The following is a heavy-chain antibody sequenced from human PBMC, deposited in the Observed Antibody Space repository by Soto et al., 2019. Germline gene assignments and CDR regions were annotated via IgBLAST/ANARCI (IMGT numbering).Heavy chain of an antibody. J-gene: IGHJ6*02. CDR2: IWYDGSNK. CDR3: ARNPIAAAGNYGMDV. Sequence: QVQLVESGGGVVQPGRSLRLSCAASGFTFSSYGMHWVRQAPGKGLEWVAVIWYDGSNKYYADSVKGRFTISRDNSKNTLYLQMNSLRAEDTAVYYCARNPIAAAGNYGMDVWGQGTTVTVSS. D-gene: IGHD6-13*01. CDR1: GFTFSSYG. V-gene: IGHV3-33*01.